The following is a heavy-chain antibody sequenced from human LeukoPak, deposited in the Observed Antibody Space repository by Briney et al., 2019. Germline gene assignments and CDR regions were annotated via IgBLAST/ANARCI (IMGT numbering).Heavy chain of an antibody. CDR1: GFSFSNYY. CDR3: ARDLYSGSYSFDY. J-gene: IGHJ4*02. D-gene: IGHD1-26*01. Sequence: GGSLRLSCAASGFSFSNYYMHWVRQAPGKGLVWVSRINSDGSSTKYADSVKGRFTMSRDNARNTLYLQMNSLRAGDTAVYYCARDLYSGSYSFDYWGQGTLVTVSS. CDR2: INSDGSST. V-gene: IGHV3-74*03.